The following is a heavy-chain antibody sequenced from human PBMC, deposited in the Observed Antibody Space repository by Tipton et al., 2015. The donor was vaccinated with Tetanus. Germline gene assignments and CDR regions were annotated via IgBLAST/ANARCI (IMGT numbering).Heavy chain of an antibody. V-gene: IGHV4-59*01. J-gene: IGHJ4*02. D-gene: IGHD5-18*01. Sequence: TLSLTCTASGGSFSSYFWTWIRQPPGKGLEWIGNIYNIARTNYNPSLRSRVTMSVDTSKNQFYLQLSSVTAADMAVYFCARASQRTFEFWGQGTLVAVSS. CDR3: ARASQRTFEF. CDR1: GGSFSSYF. CDR2: IYNIART.